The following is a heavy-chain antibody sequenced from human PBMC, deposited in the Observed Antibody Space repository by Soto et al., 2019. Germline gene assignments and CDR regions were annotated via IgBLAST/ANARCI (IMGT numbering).Heavy chain of an antibody. CDR2: INPNSGGT. D-gene: IGHD5-18*01. CDR3: ALTAMVTPFDY. J-gene: IGHJ4*02. CDR1: GYTVTGYY. Sequence: ASVKGSCKASGYTVTGYYMHWVRQAPGQGLEWMGRINPNSGGTNYEQKLQGRVTMTRDTSIITAYMELRRLRSDDTAVYYCALTAMVTPFDYRGKGPLFTVSS. V-gene: IGHV1-2*02.